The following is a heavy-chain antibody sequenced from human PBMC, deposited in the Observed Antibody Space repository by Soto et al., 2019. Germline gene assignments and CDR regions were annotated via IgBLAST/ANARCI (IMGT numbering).Heavy chain of an antibody. Sequence: VGASETLSLTCTVSGGSISSSSYYWGWIRQPPGKGLEWIGSIYYSGSTFYNPSLKSRFTISVDTSKNQFSLKLSSVTAADAAVYYCARQQYTSGWYIFDYWGQGTLVTVSS. J-gene: IGHJ4*02. CDR3: ARQQYTSGWYIFDY. CDR2: IYYSGST. D-gene: IGHD6-19*01. CDR1: GGSISSSSYY. V-gene: IGHV4-39*01.